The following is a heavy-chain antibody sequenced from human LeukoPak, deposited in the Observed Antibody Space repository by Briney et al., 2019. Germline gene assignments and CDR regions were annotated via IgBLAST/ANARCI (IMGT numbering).Heavy chain of an antibody. Sequence: PSETLSLTRTVSGGSISPYYWSWIRQPPGKGLEWIGYIYYSGSTNYNPSLNSRVTISVDTSKNQYSLKLSSVTAADTAVYYCARHGGGGESYPRVFDYWGRGNLVTVSS. D-gene: IGHD1-26*01. CDR1: GGSISPYY. CDR3: ARHGGGGESYPRVFDY. J-gene: IGHJ4*02. CDR2: IYYSGST. V-gene: IGHV4-59*08.